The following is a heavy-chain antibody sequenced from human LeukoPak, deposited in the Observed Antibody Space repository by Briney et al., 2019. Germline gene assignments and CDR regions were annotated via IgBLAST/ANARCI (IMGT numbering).Heavy chain of an antibody. Sequence: PSQTPSLTCTVSGGSISSGGYYWSWIRHHPGKGLEWIGYIYYSGSTYYNPSLKSRVTTSVDTSKNQFSLKLSSVTAADTAVYYCARETAAAGAFDIWGQGTMVTVSS. CDR2: IYYSGST. D-gene: IGHD6-13*01. J-gene: IGHJ3*02. CDR1: GGSISSGGYY. CDR3: ARETAAAGAFDI. V-gene: IGHV4-31*03.